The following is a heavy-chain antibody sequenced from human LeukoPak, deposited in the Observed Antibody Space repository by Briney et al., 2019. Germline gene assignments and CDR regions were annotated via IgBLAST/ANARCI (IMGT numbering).Heavy chain of an antibody. Sequence: SETLSLTCTVSGGSISSGGYYWSWIRQHPGKGPEWIGYIYYSGSTYYNPSLKSRVTISIDTSKNQFSLRLSSVTAADTAVYYCARGAAGYSYGWGQGTLVTVSS. V-gene: IGHV4-61*08. CDR2: IYYSGST. CDR3: ARGAAGYSYG. J-gene: IGHJ4*02. D-gene: IGHD5-18*01. CDR1: GGSISSGGYY.